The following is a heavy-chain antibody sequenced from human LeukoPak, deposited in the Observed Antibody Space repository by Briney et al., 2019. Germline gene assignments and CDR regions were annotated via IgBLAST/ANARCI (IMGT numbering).Heavy chain of an antibody. CDR2: IYYSGST. Sequence: SETLSLTCTVPGGSISSYYWSWIRQPPGKGLEWIGYIYYSGSTNYNPSLKSRVTISVDASKNQFSLKLSSVTAADTAVYYCARVGYDSSGYPDYWGQGTLVTVSS. D-gene: IGHD3-22*01. CDR3: ARVGYDSSGYPDY. CDR1: GGSISSYY. J-gene: IGHJ4*02. V-gene: IGHV4-59*08.